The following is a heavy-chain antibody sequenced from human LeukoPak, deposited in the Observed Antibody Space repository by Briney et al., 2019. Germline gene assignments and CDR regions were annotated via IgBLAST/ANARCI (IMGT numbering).Heavy chain of an antibody. CDR1: GFTVSSNY. D-gene: IGHD4-23*01. J-gene: IGHJ3*02. CDR3: ARVNPSDAFDI. CDR2: IYSGGST. Sequence: GGSLRLSCAASGFTVSSNYMSWVRQAPGKGLEWVSVIYSGGSTYYADSVKGRFTISRDNSKNTLYLQMNSLRAEDTAVYYCARVNPSDAFDIWGQGTMVTVFS. V-gene: IGHV3-66*01.